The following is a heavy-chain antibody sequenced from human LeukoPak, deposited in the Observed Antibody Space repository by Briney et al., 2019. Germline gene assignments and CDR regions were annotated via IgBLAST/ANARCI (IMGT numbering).Heavy chain of an antibody. CDR1: GESFSGYY. Sequence: SETLSLTCAVYGESFSGYYWSWIRQPPGKGLEWIGGINHSGSTKYNPSLKSRVTISVDTSKNQFSLNLSSVTAADTAVYYCASEDDSSGSYVEHWGQGTLVTVSS. D-gene: IGHD3-22*01. CDR3: ASEDDSSGSYVEH. CDR2: INHSGST. J-gene: IGHJ4*02. V-gene: IGHV4-34*01.